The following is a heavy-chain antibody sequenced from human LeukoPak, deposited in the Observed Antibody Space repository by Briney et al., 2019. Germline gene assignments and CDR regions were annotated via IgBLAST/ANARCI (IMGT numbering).Heavy chain of an antibody. D-gene: IGHD4-11*01. CDR1: GFTFSNAW. CDR2: IKQDGSEK. J-gene: IGHJ4*02. V-gene: IGHV3-7*01. Sequence: GGSLRLSCAASGFTFSNAWMSWVRQAPGKGLEWVANIKQDGSEKYSVDSVKGRFTISRDNAKNSLSLQMNSLRAEDTAVYYCARLNWYGTTFDYWGQGTLVTVSS. CDR3: ARLNWYGTTFDY.